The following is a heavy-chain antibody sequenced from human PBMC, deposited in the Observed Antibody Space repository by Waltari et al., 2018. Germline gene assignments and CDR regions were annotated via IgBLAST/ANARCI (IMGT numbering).Heavy chain of an antibody. CDR2: IIPIFGTA. D-gene: IGHD3-22*01. V-gene: IGHV1-69*01. Sequence: QVQLVQSGAEVKKPGSSVKVSCKASGGTFSSYAISWVRQAPGQGLEWMVGIIPIFGTANYAQKFQGRVTITADESTSTAYMELSSLRSEDTAVYYCARDIGSGYYWNDAFDIWGQGTMVTVSS. CDR1: GGTFSSYA. J-gene: IGHJ3*02. CDR3: ARDIGSGYYWNDAFDI.